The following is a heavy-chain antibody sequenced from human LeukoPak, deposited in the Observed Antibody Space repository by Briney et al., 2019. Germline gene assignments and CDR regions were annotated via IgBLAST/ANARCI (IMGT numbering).Heavy chain of an antibody. CDR1: GFTFSSYG. CDR2: IWYDGSNK. V-gene: IGHV3-33*01. D-gene: IGHD3-16*01. J-gene: IGHJ4*02. Sequence: GRSLRLSCAASGFTFSSYGMHWVRQAPGKGLEWVAVIWYDGSNKYYADSVKGRFTISRDNSKNTLYLQMNSLRAEDTAVYYCARKIGGGYYFDYWGQGTLVTVSS. CDR3: ARKIGGGYYFDY.